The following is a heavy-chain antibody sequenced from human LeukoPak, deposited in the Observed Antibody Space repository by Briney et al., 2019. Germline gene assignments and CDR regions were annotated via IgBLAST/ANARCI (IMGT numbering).Heavy chain of an antibody. CDR3: ARGSFSGFPAVNVTGVQGAFDI. CDR2: ISSKGDHT. Sequence: GGSLRLSCAVSQFTFSDHYMSWSRQAPGKGLEWLSSISSKGDHTNYADSVKGRFTISRDNGKKSLFLHMNNLRAEDTAVYFCARGSFSGFPAVNVTGVQGAFDIWGQGTVVSVSS. J-gene: IGHJ3*02. CDR1: QFTFSDHY. D-gene: IGHD2-21*02. V-gene: IGHV3-11*05.